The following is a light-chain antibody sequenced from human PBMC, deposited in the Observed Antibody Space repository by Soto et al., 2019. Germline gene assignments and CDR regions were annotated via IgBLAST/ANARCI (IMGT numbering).Light chain of an antibody. CDR1: QSVSNH. V-gene: IGKV1-39*01. CDR2: ASS. J-gene: IGKJ4*01. CDR3: QQSHSNIQDLT. Sequence: DIQMTQSPSSLSASVGDRVTITCRASQSVSNHLNGYQQKPGKAPKHLIYASSSLQSGVPSRFSGSGSGTDFTLTISSLQPEDFATYYCQQSHSNIQDLTFGGGTKVEIK.